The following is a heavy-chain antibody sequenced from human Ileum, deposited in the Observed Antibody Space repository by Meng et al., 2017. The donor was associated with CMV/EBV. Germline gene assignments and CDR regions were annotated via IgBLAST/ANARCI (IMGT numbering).Heavy chain of an antibody. CDR1: GFTFSSYW. J-gene: IGHJ4*02. CDR2: INSDGSST. V-gene: IGHV3-74*01. Sequence: GESLKISCAASGFTFSSYWMHWVRQAPGKGLVWVSRINSDGSSTSYADSVKGRFTISRDNAKNTLYLQMNRLRAEDTAVNYFARERCGTIAPPDLDYWGQGTLVTVSP. CDR3: ARERCGTIAPPDLDY. D-gene: IGHD6-6*01.